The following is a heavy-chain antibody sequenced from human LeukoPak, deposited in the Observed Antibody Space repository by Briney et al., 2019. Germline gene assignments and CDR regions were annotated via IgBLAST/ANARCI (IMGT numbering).Heavy chain of an antibody. Sequence: PGGPLRLSCAASGFNFDEYAMHWVRQAPGKGLEGVSGISWNSGTIRYADSVKGRFTISRDNAKNSLYLEMNSLRAEDMGLYYCAKGQKYYYYYYMDVWGRGTTVSVSS. V-gene: IGHV3-9*03. CDR3: AKGQKYYYYYYMDV. J-gene: IGHJ6*03. CDR1: GFNFDEYA. CDR2: ISWNSGTI.